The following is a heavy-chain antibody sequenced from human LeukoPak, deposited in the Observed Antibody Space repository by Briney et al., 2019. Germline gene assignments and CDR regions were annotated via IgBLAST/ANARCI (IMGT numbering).Heavy chain of an antibody. CDR2: IYTSGST. CDR3: ASVEGPPYCNGGSCPWTN. D-gene: IGHD2-15*01. Sequence: SETLSLTCTVSGGSISSYYWSWIRQPAAKGQEWIGRIYTSGSTNYNPSLKSRVTISVDTSKNQFSLKLSSVTAADTAVYYCASVEGPPYCNGGSCPWTNCGQGTLVTASS. CDR1: GGSISSYY. J-gene: IGHJ4*02. V-gene: IGHV4-4*07.